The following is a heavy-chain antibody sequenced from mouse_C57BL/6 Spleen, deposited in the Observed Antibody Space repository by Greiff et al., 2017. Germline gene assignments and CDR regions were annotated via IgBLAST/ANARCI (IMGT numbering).Heavy chain of an antibody. CDR2: ISDGGSYT. V-gene: IGHV5-4*03. J-gene: IGHJ4*01. Sequence: EVKLVESGGGLVKPGGSLKLSCAASGFTFSSYAMSWVRQTPEKRLEWVATISDGGSYTYYPDNVKGRFTISRDNAKNNLYLQMSHLKSEDTAMYYCARANWDPYYAMDYWGQGTSVTGSS. D-gene: IGHD4-1*01. CDR3: ARANWDPYYAMDY. CDR1: GFTFSSYA.